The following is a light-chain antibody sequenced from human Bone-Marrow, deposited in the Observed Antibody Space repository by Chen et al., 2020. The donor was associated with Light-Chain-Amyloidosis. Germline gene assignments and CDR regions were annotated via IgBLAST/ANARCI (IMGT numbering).Light chain of an antibody. CDR3: SSYTITNTLV. CDR1: SSDVGCDNH. Sequence: QSALTQPASVSGSPGQSITISCTGTSSDVGCDNHVSWYQQHPDKDPKLMIYEVTNRPSWVPDLFSGSKSANTASLTLSWLQTEDEAEYFCSSYTITNTLVFGSGTRVTVL. CDR2: EVT. J-gene: IGLJ1*01. V-gene: IGLV2-14*01.